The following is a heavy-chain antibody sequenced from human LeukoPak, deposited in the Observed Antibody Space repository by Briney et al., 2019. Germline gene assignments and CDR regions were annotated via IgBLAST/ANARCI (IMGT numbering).Heavy chain of an antibody. CDR1: GFTFTNYW. CDR2: IYYSGST. Sequence: GSLRLSCAASGFTFTNYWMTRVRQPPGKGLEWIGYIYYSGSTNYNPSLKSRVTISVDTSKNQFSLKLSSVTAADTAVYYCAREGGYLAGPSDYWGQGTLVTVSS. CDR3: AREGGYLAGPSDY. J-gene: IGHJ4*02. D-gene: IGHD5-12*01. V-gene: IGHV4-59*01.